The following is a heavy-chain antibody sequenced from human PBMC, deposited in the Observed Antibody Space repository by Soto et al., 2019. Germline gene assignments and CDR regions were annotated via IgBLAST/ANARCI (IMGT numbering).Heavy chain of an antibody. CDR3: ARTRGSGSYYRLNWFDP. D-gene: IGHD3-10*01. CDR2: INAGNGNT. CDR1: GYTFTSYA. Sequence: ASVKVSCKASGYTFTSYAMHWVRQAPGQRLEWMGWINAGNGNTKYSQKFQGRVTITRDTSASTAYMELSSLRSEDTAVYYCARTRGSGSYYRLNWFDPWGQGTLVTVFS. V-gene: IGHV1-3*01. J-gene: IGHJ5*02.